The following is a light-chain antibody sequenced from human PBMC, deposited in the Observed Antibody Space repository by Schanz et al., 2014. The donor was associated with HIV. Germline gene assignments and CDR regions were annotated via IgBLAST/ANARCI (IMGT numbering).Light chain of an antibody. V-gene: IGKV1-5*03. Sequence: DIQMTQSPPTLSASVGDRVTITCRASQFINNWMAWYQQKPGKAPKVLIYKASSLESGVPSRFSGSGSGTEFTLTISSLQPDDFATYYCQQYSSYSAFGQGTKLEIK. CDR3: QQYSSYSA. CDR2: KAS. CDR1: QFINNW. J-gene: IGKJ2*01.